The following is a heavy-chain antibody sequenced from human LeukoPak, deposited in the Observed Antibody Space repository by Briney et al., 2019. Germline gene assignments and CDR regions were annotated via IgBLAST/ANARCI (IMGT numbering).Heavy chain of an antibody. CDR2: ISAYNGNT. CDR1: GYTFTSYG. J-gene: IGHJ4*02. Sequence: ASVKVSCKASGYTFTSYGISWVRQAPGQGLEWMGWISAYNGNTNYAQKLQGRVTMTTDTSTSTAYMELRSLRSGDTAVYYCASSIVGAPVGRDWGQGTLVTVSS. D-gene: IGHD1-26*01. CDR3: ASSIVGAPVGRD. V-gene: IGHV1-18*01.